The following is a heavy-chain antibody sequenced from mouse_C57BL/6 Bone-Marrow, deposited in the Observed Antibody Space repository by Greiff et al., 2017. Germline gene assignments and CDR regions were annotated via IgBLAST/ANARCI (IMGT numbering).Heavy chain of an antibody. CDR2: ISSGGSYT. J-gene: IGHJ4*01. CDR1: GFTLSSYG. V-gene: IGHV5-6*01. Sequence: EVQLVESGGDLVKPGGSLKLSCAASGFTLSSYGMSWVRQTPDKRLEWVATISSGGSYTYYPDSVTGRFTISRDNPKNTLYLQKSSLKSEDTAMYYCARPRTVVATRAMDYWGQGTSVTVSS. CDR3: ARPRTVVATRAMDY. D-gene: IGHD1-1*01.